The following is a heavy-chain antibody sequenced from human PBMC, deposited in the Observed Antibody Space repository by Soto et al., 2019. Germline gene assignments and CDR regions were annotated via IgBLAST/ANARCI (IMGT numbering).Heavy chain of an antibody. CDR2: IWYDGSNK. CDR1: GFTFSSYG. D-gene: IGHD6-19*01. Sequence: QVQLVESGGGVVQPGRSLRLSCAASGFTFSSYGMHWVRQAPGKGLEWVAVIWYDGSNKYYADSVKGRFTISRDNSKNTLYLQMNSLRAEDTAVYYCARVRAVAGVYYYYGMDVWGQGNTVTVSS. V-gene: IGHV3-33*01. CDR3: ARVRAVAGVYYYYGMDV. J-gene: IGHJ6*02.